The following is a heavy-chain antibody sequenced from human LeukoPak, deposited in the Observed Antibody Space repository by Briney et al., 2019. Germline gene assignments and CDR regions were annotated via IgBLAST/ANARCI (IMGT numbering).Heavy chain of an antibody. J-gene: IGHJ5*02. Sequence: PSETLSLTCTVSGGSVTDYYWNWIRQPPGKGLEWIGEINHSGSTNYNSSLKSRVTISVDTSKNQFSLKLSSVTAADTAVYYCARGRITMVRGAPLWFDPWGQGTLVTVSS. CDR1: GGSVTDYY. CDR3: ARGRITMVRGAPLWFDP. V-gene: IGHV4-34*01. CDR2: INHSGST. D-gene: IGHD3-10*01.